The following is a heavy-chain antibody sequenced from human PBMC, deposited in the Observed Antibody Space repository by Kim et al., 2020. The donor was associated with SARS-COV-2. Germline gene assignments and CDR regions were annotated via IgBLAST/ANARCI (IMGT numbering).Heavy chain of an antibody. CDR3: AGGTNDYGRGFDY. J-gene: IGHJ4*02. D-gene: IGHD4-17*01. Sequence: ASVKVSCKASGFTFTNYFMHWVRQAPGQGLEWLGIINPICGSTFYAQEVQGRVCMAMDTSTSTVYMELSSLRSEDTAVYYCAGGTNDYGRGFDYWGQGTL. CDR2: INPICGST. V-gene: IGHV1-46*04. CDR1: GFTFTNYF.